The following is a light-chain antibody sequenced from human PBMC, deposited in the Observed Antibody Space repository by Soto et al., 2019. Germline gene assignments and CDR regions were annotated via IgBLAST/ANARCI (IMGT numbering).Light chain of an antibody. Sequence: DIQMAQFPSSLSASVGDRVTITCRSSQTIRVYLNWYQHRPGKAPTVLIYDATKLQSGVSPRFSGSVSGTEYTLTINNLQPEDIATYYCQQSYSSAWTFGQGTRVDFK. CDR1: QTIRVY. CDR2: DAT. V-gene: IGKV1-39*01. J-gene: IGKJ1*01. CDR3: QQSYSSAWT.